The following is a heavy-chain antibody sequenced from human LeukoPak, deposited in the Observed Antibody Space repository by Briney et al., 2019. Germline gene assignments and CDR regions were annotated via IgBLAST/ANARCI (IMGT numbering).Heavy chain of an antibody. V-gene: IGHV1-8*01. D-gene: IGHD2-2*01. CDR3: ARGYCSSTSCPFDP. CDR1: GYTFSIYD. CDR2: MNPNSGNT. Sequence: ASVKVSCKASGYTFSIYDINWVRQATGQGLEWMGWMNPNSGNTGYAQKFQGRVTMTRNTPTSTAYMELSSLRSEDTAVYYCARGYCSSTSCPFDPWGQGTLVTVSS. J-gene: IGHJ5*02.